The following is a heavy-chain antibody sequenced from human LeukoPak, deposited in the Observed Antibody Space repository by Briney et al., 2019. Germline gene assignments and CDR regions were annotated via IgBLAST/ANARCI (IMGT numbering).Heavy chain of an antibody. J-gene: IGHJ6*03. CDR2: IYPNSGGT. CDR3: ARSEQFPYYMDV. CDR1: AYTFTGCY. Sequence: ASVKVSCKASAYTFTGCYMHWVRQAPGQGLEWMGWIYPNSGGTNYAQKFQGRVTMTRDTSINTAYMELSRLRSDDTAVYYCARSEQFPYYMDVWGKGTTVTVSS. D-gene: IGHD6-19*01. V-gene: IGHV1-2*02.